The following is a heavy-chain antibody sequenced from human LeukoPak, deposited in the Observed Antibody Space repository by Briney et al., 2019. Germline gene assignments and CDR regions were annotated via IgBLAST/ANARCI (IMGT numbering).Heavy chain of an antibody. Sequence: SVKVSCKPSGGTFSSYAISWVRQAPGQGLEWMGRVIPIFGTANHPQKFQGRVTITTVESTSTASMELSSLRSEDTAVYYCATESIVGATTWDYWGQGTLVTVSS. J-gene: IGHJ4*02. CDR1: GGTFSSYA. D-gene: IGHD1-26*01. CDR2: VIPIFGTA. V-gene: IGHV1-69*05. CDR3: ATESIVGATTWDY.